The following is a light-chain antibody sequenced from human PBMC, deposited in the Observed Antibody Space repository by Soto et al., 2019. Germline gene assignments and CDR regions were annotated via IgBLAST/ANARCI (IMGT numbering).Light chain of an antibody. V-gene: IGKV3-15*01. Sequence: IVMTQSPATLSLSPGERATLSCRASQSVSSNLAWYQQKSGQAPRLLIYGASTRATGIPARFSGSGSGTEFTLTISSLQSEDFAVYYCQQYNNWPRTFGQGTKV. J-gene: IGKJ1*01. CDR1: QSVSSN. CDR2: GAS. CDR3: QQYNNWPRT.